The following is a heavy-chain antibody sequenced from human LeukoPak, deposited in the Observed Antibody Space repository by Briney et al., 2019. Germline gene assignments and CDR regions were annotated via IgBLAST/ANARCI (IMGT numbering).Heavy chain of an antibody. CDR2: MNPNSGNT. CDR1: GYTFTSYD. J-gene: IGHJ3*02. CDR3: ALTAATILGDAFDM. V-gene: IGHV1-8*01. D-gene: IGHD2-15*01. Sequence: ASVKVSCKASGYTFTSYDIHWVRQATGQGLEWMGWMNPNSGNTGYAQKFQGRVTMTRNTSISTAYMELSSLRSEDTAVYYCALTAATILGDAFDMWGEGTMVTVSS.